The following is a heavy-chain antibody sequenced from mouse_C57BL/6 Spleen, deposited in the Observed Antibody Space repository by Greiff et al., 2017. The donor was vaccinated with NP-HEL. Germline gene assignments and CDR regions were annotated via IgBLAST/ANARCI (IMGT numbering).Heavy chain of an antibody. V-gene: IGHV1-82*01. CDR1: GYAFSSSW. CDR2: IYPGDGDT. J-gene: IGHJ2*01. Sequence: QVQLKQSGPELVKPGASVKISCKASGYAFSSSWMNWVKQRPGKGLEWIGRIYPGDGDTNYNGKFKGKATLTADKSSSTAYMQLSSLTSEDSAVYFCAKTIYDGYQYYFDYWGQGTTLTVSS. CDR3: AKTIYDGYQYYFDY. D-gene: IGHD2-3*01.